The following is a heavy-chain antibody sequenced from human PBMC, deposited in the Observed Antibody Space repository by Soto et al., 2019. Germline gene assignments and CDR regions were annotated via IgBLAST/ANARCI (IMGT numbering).Heavy chain of an antibody. D-gene: IGHD3-3*01. V-gene: IGHV1-8*01. CDR1: GYTFTSYD. CDR2: MNPNSGNT. J-gene: IGHJ6*02. Sequence: ASVKVSCKASGYTFTSYDINWVRQATGQGLEWMGWMNPNSGNTGYAQKFQGRVTMTRNTSISTAYMELSSLRSEDTAVYYCARGARDFWSGYYVVYGMDVWGQGTTVTVSS. CDR3: ARGARDFWSGYYVVYGMDV.